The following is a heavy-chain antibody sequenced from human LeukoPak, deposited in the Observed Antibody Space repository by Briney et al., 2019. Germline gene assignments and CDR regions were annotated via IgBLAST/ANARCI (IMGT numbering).Heavy chain of an antibody. CDR2: IYYSGST. CDR1: GGSISSYY. V-gene: IGHV4-59*01. Sequence: SETLSLTCTGSGGSISSYYWSWIRQPPGKGLEWIGYIYYSGSTNYNPSLKSRVTISVDTSKNQFSLNLSSVTAADTAVYYCARDGGEMATMLDYWGQGTLVTVSS. CDR3: ARDGGEMATMLDY. D-gene: IGHD5-24*01. J-gene: IGHJ4*01.